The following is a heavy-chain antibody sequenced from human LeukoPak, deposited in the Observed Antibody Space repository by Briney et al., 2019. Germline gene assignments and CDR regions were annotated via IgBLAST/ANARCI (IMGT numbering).Heavy chain of an antibody. D-gene: IGHD3-10*01. V-gene: IGHV3-53*01. CDR3: ARDHYGSGSSD. CDR1: GFTVSSNY. Sequence: PGGSLRLSCAASGFTVSSNYMSWVRQAPGKGLEWVSVIYSGGSTYYADSVKGRFTISRDNSKNTLYLQMNSLRAEDTAVYYCARDHYGSGSSDWGQGTLVTVSS. CDR2: IYSGGST. J-gene: IGHJ4*02.